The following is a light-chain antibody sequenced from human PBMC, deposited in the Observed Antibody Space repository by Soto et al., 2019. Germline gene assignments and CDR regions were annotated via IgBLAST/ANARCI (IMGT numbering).Light chain of an antibody. J-gene: IGKJ1*01. CDR3: HQYANSTET. Sequence: EIVLTQSPATLSLSPGERSTLSCRVSQSVDNFLAWYQQKPGQAPRIIICDASHRETGIPAMFSGSGAGTECTLTISRLEPEDVEVDSCHQYANSTETFGQGTKVDIK. V-gene: IGKV3-20*01. CDR1: QSVDNF. CDR2: DAS.